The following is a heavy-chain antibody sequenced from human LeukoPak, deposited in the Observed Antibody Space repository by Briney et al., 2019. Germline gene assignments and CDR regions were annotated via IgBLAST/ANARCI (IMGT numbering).Heavy chain of an antibody. V-gene: IGHV4-34*01. CDR1: GGSFSGYY. J-gene: IGHJ3*02. CDR3: ARVRRAMIVAFDI. D-gene: IGHD3-22*01. CDR2: INHSGST. Sequence: PSETLSLTCAVYGGSFSGYYWSWIRQPPGKGLEWIGEINHSGSTNYNPSLKSRVTISVDTSKNQFSLKLSSVTAADTAVCYCARVRRAMIVAFDIWGQGTMVTVSS.